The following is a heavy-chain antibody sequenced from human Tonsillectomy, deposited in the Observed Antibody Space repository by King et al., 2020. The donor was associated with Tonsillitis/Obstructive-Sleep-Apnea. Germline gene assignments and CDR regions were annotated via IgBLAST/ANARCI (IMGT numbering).Heavy chain of an antibody. CDR3: ARDRAGYGDLNTLDI. CDR1: GFTFSSYG. CDR2: ISYDGSDK. J-gene: IGHJ3*02. Sequence: QVQLVESGGGVVQPGRSLRLSCAASGFTFSSYGMHWVCQAPGKGLEWVAVISYDGSDKYYADSVKGRFTISRDNSRNTLYLQMNSLTSEDTAVFYCARDRAGYGDLNTLDIWGQGAMVTVSS. D-gene: IGHD4-17*01. V-gene: IGHV3-30*01.